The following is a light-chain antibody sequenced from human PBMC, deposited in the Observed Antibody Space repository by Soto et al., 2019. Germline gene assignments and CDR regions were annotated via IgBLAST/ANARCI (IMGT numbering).Light chain of an antibody. J-gene: IGKJ1*01. CDR2: KAS. Sequence: DIQMTQSPSTLSASVGDRVTITCRASQTINSWLAWYQQKPGKAPNLLINKASSLQSEVPSRFSGSGSGTEFTLTITSLQPGDFGVYYCQQYKSSSTFGQGTKVDIK. CDR1: QTINSW. V-gene: IGKV1-5*03. CDR3: QQYKSSST.